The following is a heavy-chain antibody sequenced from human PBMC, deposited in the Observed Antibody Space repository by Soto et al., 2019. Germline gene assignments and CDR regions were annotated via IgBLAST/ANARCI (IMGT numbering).Heavy chain of an antibody. D-gene: IGHD4-4*01. CDR2: INAGNGNT. Sequence: QVQLVQSGAEVKKPGASVKVSCKASGYTFTSYAMHWVRQAPGQRLEWMGWINAGNGNTKYSQKFQGGVTITRDTSASTAYMELSSLRSEDTAVYYCASSYSNYALIDYYYYGMDVWGQGTTVTVSS. V-gene: IGHV1-3*01. CDR3: ASSYSNYALIDYYYYGMDV. J-gene: IGHJ6*02. CDR1: GYTFTSYA.